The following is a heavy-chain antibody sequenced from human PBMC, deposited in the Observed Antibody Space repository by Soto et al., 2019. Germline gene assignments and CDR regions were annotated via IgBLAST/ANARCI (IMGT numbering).Heavy chain of an antibody. CDR2: ISSSSSYI. CDR1: GFTFSSYS. CDR3: AREHLAYDFWSGYYTSLSGMDV. J-gene: IGHJ6*02. Sequence: GGSLRLSCAASGFTFSSYSMNWVRQAPGKGLEWVSSISSSSSYIYYADSVKGRFTISRDNAKNSLYLQMNSLRAEDTAVYYCAREHLAYDFWSGYYTSLSGMDVWGQGTTVTVSS. V-gene: IGHV3-21*01. D-gene: IGHD3-3*01.